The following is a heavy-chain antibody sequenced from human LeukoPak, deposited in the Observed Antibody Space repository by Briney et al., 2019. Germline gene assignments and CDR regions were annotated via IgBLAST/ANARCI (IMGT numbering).Heavy chain of an antibody. CDR2: IFYDGSKK. Sequence: GGSLRLSCVASGFTFRNYGMHWIRQAPGKGLEWVSVIFYDGSKKYYADFVKGRFTISRDNSKNVVYLQMDSLRAEDTAFYYCARSLGETTFDWWGQGTLVTVPS. CDR1: GFTFRNYG. V-gene: IGHV3-33*01. D-gene: IGHD3-16*01. CDR3: ARSLGETTFDW. J-gene: IGHJ4*02.